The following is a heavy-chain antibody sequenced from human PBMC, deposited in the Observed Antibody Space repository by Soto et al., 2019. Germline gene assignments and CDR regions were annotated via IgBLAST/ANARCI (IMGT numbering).Heavy chain of an antibody. J-gene: IGHJ4*02. V-gene: IGHV1-3*01. D-gene: IGHD3-10*01. CDR1: GYTFTSYA. CDR3: ARGPLITMVRGVIIPFDY. Sequence: ASVKVSCKASGYTFTSYAMHWVRQAPGQRLEWMGWINVGNGNTKYSQKFQGRVTITRDTSASTAYMELSSLRSEDTAVYYCARGPLITMVRGVIIPFDYCGQGTLVSVSS. CDR2: INVGNGNT.